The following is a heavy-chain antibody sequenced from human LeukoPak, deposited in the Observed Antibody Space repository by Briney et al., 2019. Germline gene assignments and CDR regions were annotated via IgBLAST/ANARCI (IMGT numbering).Heavy chain of an antibody. CDR2: IRYDGSNK. CDR3: AKLSRGSRGIAAAGWTNDY. D-gene: IGHD6-13*01. Sequence: GGSLRLSCAASGFTFSSYGMHWVRQAPGKGLEWVAFIRYDGSNKYYADSVKGRFTISRDNSKNTLYLQMNSLRAEDTAVYYCAKLSRGSRGIAAAGWTNDYWGQGTLVTVSS. J-gene: IGHJ4*02. V-gene: IGHV3-30*02. CDR1: GFTFSSYG.